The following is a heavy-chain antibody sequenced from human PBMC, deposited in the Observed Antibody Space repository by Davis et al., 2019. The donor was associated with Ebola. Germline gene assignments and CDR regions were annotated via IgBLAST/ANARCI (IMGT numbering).Heavy chain of an antibody. V-gene: IGHV4-4*07. CDR3: ARDDRRGWLRY. J-gene: IGHJ4*02. CDR2: IYTSGST. D-gene: IGHD5-24*01. Sequence: PGGSLRLSCTVSGGSISSYYWSWIRQPAGKGLEWIGRIYTSGSTNYNPSLKSRVTMSVDTSKNQFSLKLSSVTAADTAVYYCARDDRRGWLRYWGQGTLVTVSS. CDR1: GGSISSYY.